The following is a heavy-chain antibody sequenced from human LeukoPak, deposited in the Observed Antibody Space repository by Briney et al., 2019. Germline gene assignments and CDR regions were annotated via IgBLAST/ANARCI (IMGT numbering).Heavy chain of an antibody. CDR2: IIGLGGST. CDR1: GFTFSSYA. V-gene: IGHV3-23*01. Sequence: GGSLRLSCAASGFTFSSYAMSWVRQAPGKGLEWVSVIIGLGGSTYYADSVKGRFAISRDNSKNTLWLQMNSLRADDTAIYYCARDVEARISAAGTFDYWGQGSLVTVSS. J-gene: IGHJ4*02. D-gene: IGHD6-13*01. CDR3: ARDVEARISAAGTFDY.